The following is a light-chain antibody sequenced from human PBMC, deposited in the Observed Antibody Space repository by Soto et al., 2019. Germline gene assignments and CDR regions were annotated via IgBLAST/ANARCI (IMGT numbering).Light chain of an antibody. J-gene: IGKJ4*01. V-gene: IGKV3-15*01. Sequence: EIVMTQSPATLSVSPGERATLSCRASQSVSSYLAWYQQKPGQAPRLLIYGASTRATGIPARFSGSGSGTEFTLTISSLQSEDFAVYYCQQYNNPLTFGGGTKVEIK. CDR2: GAS. CDR1: QSVSSY. CDR3: QQYNNPLT.